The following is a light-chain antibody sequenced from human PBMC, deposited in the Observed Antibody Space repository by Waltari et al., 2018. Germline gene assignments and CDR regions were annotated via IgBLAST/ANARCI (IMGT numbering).Light chain of an antibody. J-gene: IGKJ1*01. CDR3: QHYLRLPVT. V-gene: IGKV3-20*01. CDR1: QSVSRA. Sequence: EIVLTQSPGTLSLSLGERATVSCRASQSVSRALAWYQQKPGQAPRLLIHGASTRAPGIPDRFSGSGSGTDFSLTISRLESDDLAVYYCQHYLRLPVTFGQGTTVEI. CDR2: GAS.